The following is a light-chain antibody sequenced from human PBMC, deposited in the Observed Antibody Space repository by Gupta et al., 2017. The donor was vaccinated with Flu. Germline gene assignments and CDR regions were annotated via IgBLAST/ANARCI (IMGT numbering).Light chain of an antibody. Sequence: ESVLTQSPGTLSLSPGERATLSCRASQSVTGNSLAWFQGKPGQAPRLLVYGASGRATGIPDRFSGSGSGTEFTLTISRLEPEDFAVYYCQQQSLSVITFGQGTLLDFK. CDR2: GAS. J-gene: IGKJ5*01. CDR3: QQQSLSVIT. V-gene: IGKV3-20*01. CDR1: QSVTGNS.